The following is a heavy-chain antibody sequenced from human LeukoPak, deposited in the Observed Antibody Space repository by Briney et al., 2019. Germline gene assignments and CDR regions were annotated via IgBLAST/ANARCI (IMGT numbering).Heavy chain of an antibody. J-gene: IGHJ4*02. V-gene: IGHV3-53*01. CDR3: AREGITGTTSPYFDY. CDR1: GFTVSSNY. D-gene: IGHD1-20*01. Sequence: GGSLRLSCAASGFTVSSNYMSWVRQAPGKGLERVSVIYSGGSTYYADSVKGRFTISRDNSKNTLYLQMNSLRAEDTAVYYCAREGITGTTSPYFDYWGQGTLVTVSS. CDR2: IYSGGST.